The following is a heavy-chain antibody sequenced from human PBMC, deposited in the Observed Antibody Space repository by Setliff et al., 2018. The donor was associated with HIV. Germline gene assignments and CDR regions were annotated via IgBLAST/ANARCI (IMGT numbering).Heavy chain of an antibody. CDR1: GGPSTDHY. J-gene: IGHJ4*02. CDR2: IHHTGYI. D-gene: IGHD4-4*01. CDR3: AAFFVTPMTTQDF. V-gene: IGHV4-34*01. Sequence: PSETLSLTCADYGGPSTDHYWNWIRQSPGMGLEWIAEIHHTGYINYNPSLRSRVSVSRDMSSNQFSLRLSSVTAADAAVYYCAAFFVTPMTTQDFWGQGTLVTV.